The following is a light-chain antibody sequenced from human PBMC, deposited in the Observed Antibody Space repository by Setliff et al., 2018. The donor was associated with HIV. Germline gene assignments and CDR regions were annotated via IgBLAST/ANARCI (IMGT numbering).Light chain of an antibody. CDR3: SSYTSSNTFYV. V-gene: IGLV2-14*03. J-gene: IGLJ1*01. CDR2: DVS. Sequence: QSVLTQPASVSGSPGQSITISCTGTSSDGGGYSYVSWYQQHPGKAPKLIIYDVSNRPSGVSNRFSGSKSGNTASLTISGLQAEDEADYYCSSYTSSNTFYVFGTGTKVTVL. CDR1: SSDGGGYSY.